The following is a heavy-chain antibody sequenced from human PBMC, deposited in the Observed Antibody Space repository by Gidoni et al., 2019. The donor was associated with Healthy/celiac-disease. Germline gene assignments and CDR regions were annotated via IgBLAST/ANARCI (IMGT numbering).Heavy chain of an antibody. CDR1: GFTFSDYY. CDR2: ISSSGSTI. J-gene: IGHJ6*02. CDR3: ARDHRAHTIFGVVIPYGMDV. V-gene: IGHV3-11*01. D-gene: IGHD3-3*01. Sequence: QVQLVESGGGLVKPGGSMRLSCAASGFTFSDYYMSWIRQAPGKGLELVSYISSSGSTIYYADSVKGRFTISRDNAKNSLYLQMNSLRAEDTAVYYCARDHRAHTIFGVVIPYGMDVWGQGTTVTVSS.